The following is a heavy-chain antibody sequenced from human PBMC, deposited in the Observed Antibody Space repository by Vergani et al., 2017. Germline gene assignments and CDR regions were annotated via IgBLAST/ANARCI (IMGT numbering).Heavy chain of an antibody. CDR1: GGSFSGYY. Sequence: QVQLQQWGAGLLKPSETLSLTCAVYGGSFSGYYWSWIRQPPGQGLEWIGEINHSGSTNYNPSLKSRVTISVDTSKNQFSLKLSAVTAADTAVYYCARRPTYYYDSSGDYRSALGAFDIWGQGTMVTVSS. CDR2: INHSGST. V-gene: IGHV4-34*01. J-gene: IGHJ3*02. D-gene: IGHD3-22*01. CDR3: ARRPTYYYDSSGDYRSALGAFDI.